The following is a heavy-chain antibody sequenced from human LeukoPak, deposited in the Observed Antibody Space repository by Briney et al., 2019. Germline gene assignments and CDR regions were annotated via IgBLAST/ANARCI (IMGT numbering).Heavy chain of an antibody. Sequence: AAGSLRLSCAASGFTFSSYWTSWVRQAPGKGLEWLANIKQDGSEKYYVDSVKGRFTIARDNAKNSLYLQMNSLRAEDTAVYYCARYIVVVIAKTFYFDYWGQGTLVTVSS. D-gene: IGHD2-21*01. CDR1: GFTFSSYW. CDR3: ARYIVVVIAKTFYFDY. CDR2: IKQDGSEK. J-gene: IGHJ4*02. V-gene: IGHV3-7*01.